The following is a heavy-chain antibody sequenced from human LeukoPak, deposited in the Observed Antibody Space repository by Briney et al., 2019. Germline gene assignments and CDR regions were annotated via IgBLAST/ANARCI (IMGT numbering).Heavy chain of an antibody. CDR3: ARDFVPIRGYSYGTSY. D-gene: IGHD5-18*01. V-gene: IGHV1-46*01. CDR2: INPSGGST. CDR1: GYTFTSYY. J-gene: IGHJ4*02. Sequence: ASVKASCKASGYTFTSYYMHWVRQAPRQGLEWMGIINPSGGSTSYAQKFQGRVTMTRDMSTSTVYMELSSLRSEDTAVYYCARDFVPIRGYSYGTSYWGQGTLVTVSS.